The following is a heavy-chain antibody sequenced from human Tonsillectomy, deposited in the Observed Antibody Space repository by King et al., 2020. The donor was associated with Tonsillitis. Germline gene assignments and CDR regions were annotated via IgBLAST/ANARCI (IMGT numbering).Heavy chain of an antibody. V-gene: IGHV3-30-3*01. CDR2: ISYDGSNK. D-gene: IGHD6-13*01. Sequence: VQLVESGGGVVQSGRSLRLSCAASGFTFSSHAMHWVRQAPGKGLEWVAVISYDGSNKDYADSVKGRFTISRDNSKNTLYLQMNSLRADDTAVYYCARAESSSWYAPLDNWGQGTLVTVSS. J-gene: IGHJ4*02. CDR1: GFTFSSHA. CDR3: ARAESSSWYAPLDN.